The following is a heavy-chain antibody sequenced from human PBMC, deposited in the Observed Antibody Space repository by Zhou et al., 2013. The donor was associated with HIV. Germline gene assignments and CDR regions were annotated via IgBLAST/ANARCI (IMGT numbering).Heavy chain of an antibody. CDR2: ISGKNGKT. D-gene: IGHD3-9*01. J-gene: IGHJ4*02. CDR1: GYTFNTYD. CDR3: ARVVFDRSDY. Sequence: QVQLVQSGAEVKKPGASVKVSCKASGYTFNTYDIGWVRQAPGQGLEWMGWISGKNGKTKYAQKFQGRVTMTTDTSTSTAYMEVRSLRSDDTAVYYCARVVFDRSDYWGQGTLVTVSS. V-gene: IGHV1-18*01.